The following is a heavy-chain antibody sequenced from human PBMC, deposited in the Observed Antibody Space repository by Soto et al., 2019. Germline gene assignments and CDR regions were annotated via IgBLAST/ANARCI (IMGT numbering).Heavy chain of an antibody. D-gene: IGHD2-15*01. CDR3: ARRSRGRCCNY. CDR1: GGGVYSDGYY. V-gene: IGHV4-39*01. J-gene: IGHJ4*02. Sequence: QLQLQESGPGLVKSSETLSLTCTVSGGGVYSDGYYWGWIRRPPGQGLEWIGNIYYSGSTYYNPSLKSRVTISLDTSKNQFSLRLNAVTAADTAVYYCARRSRGRCCNYWGPGTLVTVSS. CDR2: IYYSGST.